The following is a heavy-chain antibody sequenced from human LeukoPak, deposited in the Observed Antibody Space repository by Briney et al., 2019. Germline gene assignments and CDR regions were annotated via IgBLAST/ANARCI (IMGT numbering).Heavy chain of an antibody. Sequence: ASVKVSCKASEYIFTSYVMHWVRQAPGQRLEWMGWINAGNGNTKSSQKFQGRVTIIRDTSASTAYMEVSSLRSEGTSVYYCARASPGYSYDYFDYWGQGTLVTVSS. V-gene: IGHV1-3*01. CDR2: INAGNGNT. CDR3: ARASPGYSYDYFDY. J-gene: IGHJ4*02. CDR1: EYIFTSYV. D-gene: IGHD5-18*01.